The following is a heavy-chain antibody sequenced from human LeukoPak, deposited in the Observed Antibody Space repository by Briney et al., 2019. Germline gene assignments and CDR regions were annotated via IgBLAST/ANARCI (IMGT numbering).Heavy chain of an antibody. Sequence: ASVKVSCKASGGTFSSYAISWVRQAPGQGLEWMGGIIPIFGTANYAQKFQGRVTITADESTSTAYMELRSLRSDDTAVYYCARDLVAAAFDYWGQGTLVTVSS. CDR2: IIPIFGTA. D-gene: IGHD6-13*01. CDR3: ARDLVAAAFDY. J-gene: IGHJ4*02. V-gene: IGHV1-69*13. CDR1: GGTFSSYA.